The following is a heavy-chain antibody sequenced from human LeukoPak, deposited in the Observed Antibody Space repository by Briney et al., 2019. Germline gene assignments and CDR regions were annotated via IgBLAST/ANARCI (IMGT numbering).Heavy chain of an antibody. CDR1: GFSLSTSGMR. CDR2: IDWDDDK. D-gene: IGHD3-16*01. Sequence: SGPTLVNPTQTLTLTCPFSGFSLSTSGMRVTWIRQPPGKALEWLARIDWDDDKFYSTSLKTRLTISKDTSENQVVLTMTNMDPVDTATYYCARIPPGGSYAHDYWGQGTLVTVSS. CDR3: ARIPPGGSYAHDY. V-gene: IGHV2-70*04. J-gene: IGHJ4*02.